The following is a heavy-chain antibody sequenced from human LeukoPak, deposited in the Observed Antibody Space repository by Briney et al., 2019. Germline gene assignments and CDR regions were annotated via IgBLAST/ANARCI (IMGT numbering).Heavy chain of an antibody. CDR3: ARGEYCSSTGCHPEDWFDP. V-gene: IGHV1-69*05. CDR1: GGTFSSYA. CDR2: IIPIFGTA. Sequence: GASVKVSCKASGGTFSSYAISWVRQAPGQGLEGMGGIIPIFGTANYAQKFQGRVTITTDESTSTAYMELSSLRSEDTAVYYCARGEYCSSTGCHPEDWFDPWGQGTLVTVSS. D-gene: IGHD2-2*01. J-gene: IGHJ5*02.